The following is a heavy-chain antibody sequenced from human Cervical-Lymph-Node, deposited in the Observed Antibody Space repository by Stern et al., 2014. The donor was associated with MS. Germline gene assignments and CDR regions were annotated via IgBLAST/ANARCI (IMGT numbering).Heavy chain of an antibody. CDR3: ARNNYDSSGPAPLDY. CDR2: IYPGDSDT. V-gene: IGHV5-51*01. J-gene: IGHJ4*02. CDR1: GYSFTSYW. D-gene: IGHD3-22*01. Sequence: EVQLVESGAEVKKPGESLKISCKGSGYSFTSYWIGWVRQMPGKGLEWMGIIYPGDSDTRYSPSFPGQVTIPAPKSINPAYPQWSSLRAWDPAMYYWARNNYDSSGPAPLDYWGQGTLVTVSS.